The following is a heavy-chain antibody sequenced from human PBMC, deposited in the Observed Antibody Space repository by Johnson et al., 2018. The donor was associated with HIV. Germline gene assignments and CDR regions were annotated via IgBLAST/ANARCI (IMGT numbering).Heavy chain of an antibody. CDR3: ARDGLAANAFDT. D-gene: IGHD3/OR15-3a*01. V-gene: IGHV3-30*04. CDR2: ISYDGSNK. J-gene: IGHJ3*02. CDR1: GFTFSSYA. Sequence: VQLVESGGGVVQPGRSLRLSCAASGFTFSSYAMHWVRQAPGKGLEWVAVISYDGSNKYYADSVKGRFTISRDNSKNTLYLQMNSLRAEDTAVYYCARDGLAANAFDTWGQGTMVTVSS.